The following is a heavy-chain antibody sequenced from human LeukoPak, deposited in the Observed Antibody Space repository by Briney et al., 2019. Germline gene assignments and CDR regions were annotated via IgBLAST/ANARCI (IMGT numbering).Heavy chain of an antibody. V-gene: IGHV3-74*01. Sequence: HPGGSLRLSCAASGFTFSTHWMHWVRQAPGKGLVWVSRIDNDGTSTTYADSVKGRFTISRDNAKNSLYLQMNSLRAEDTALYYCAKARGSSWYRLFDYWGQGTLVTVSS. CDR2: IDNDGTST. J-gene: IGHJ4*02. D-gene: IGHD6-13*01. CDR1: GFTFSTHW. CDR3: AKARGSSWYRLFDY.